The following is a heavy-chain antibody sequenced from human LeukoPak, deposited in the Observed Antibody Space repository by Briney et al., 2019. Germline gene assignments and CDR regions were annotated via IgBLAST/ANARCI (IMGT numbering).Heavy chain of an antibody. CDR2: IYHNGNT. V-gene: IGHV4-38-2*02. CDR1: GSSINSVYS. J-gene: IGHJ4*02. D-gene: IGHD3-22*01. Sequence: SETLSLTCTVFGSSINSVYSWGWIRQPPGKGLEWVGSIYHNGNTYYNSSLKSRVTISVHTSENQFSLKLSSVTAADTAVYYCASYKTYYDSSGNPFDYWGQGTLVTVSS. CDR3: ASYKTYYDSSGNPFDY.